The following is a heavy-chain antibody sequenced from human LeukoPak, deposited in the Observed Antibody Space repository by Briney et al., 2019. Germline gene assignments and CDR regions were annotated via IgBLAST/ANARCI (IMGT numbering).Heavy chain of an antibody. CDR2: IIPILDIV. J-gene: IGHJ2*01. CDR3: ARGRSSFDV. V-gene: IGHV1-69*04. Sequence: SVKVSCKTSGGTFNTYGISWVRQAPGQGLEWMGRIIPILDIVNYAQKLQGRVTITADKSTTTVYLTLNSLGSEDTAVYYCARGRSSFDVWGRGTLVTVSS. CDR1: GGTFNTYG.